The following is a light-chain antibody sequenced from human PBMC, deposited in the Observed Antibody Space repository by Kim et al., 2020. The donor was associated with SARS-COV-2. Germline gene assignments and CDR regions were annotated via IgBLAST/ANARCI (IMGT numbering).Light chain of an antibody. V-gene: IGKV3-20*01. J-gene: IGKJ2*01. CDR1: QSVSSSY. CDR3: HQYGTSRYT. CDR2: GAS. Sequence: EIVLTQSPGTLSLSPGESATLSCRASQSVSSSYFAWYQQKPGQAPRLLIYGASSRAAGIPDRFSGSESGTDFILTISRVEPEDFAVYYCHQYGTSRYTFGQGTKLEI.